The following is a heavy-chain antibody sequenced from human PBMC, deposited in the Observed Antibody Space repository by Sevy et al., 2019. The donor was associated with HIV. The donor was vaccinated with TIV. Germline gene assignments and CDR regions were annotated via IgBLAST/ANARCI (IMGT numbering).Heavy chain of an antibody. J-gene: IGHJ4*02. CDR3: TTEYFGGSYDFDY. D-gene: IGHD2-21*01. Sequence: GSLRLSCAASGFSFNTAWMSWVRQAPWKGLEWVGRIRSKHDGGTPDYAAPVKVRFTISRNDSSNTLYLQVNSLKTEDTAVYYCTTEYFGGSYDFDYWGQGTQVTVSS. CDR2: IRSKHDGGTP. CDR1: GFSFNTAW. V-gene: IGHV3-15*01.